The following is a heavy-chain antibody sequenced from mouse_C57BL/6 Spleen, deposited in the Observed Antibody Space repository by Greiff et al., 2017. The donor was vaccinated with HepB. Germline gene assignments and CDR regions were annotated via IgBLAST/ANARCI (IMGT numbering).Heavy chain of an antibody. CDR3: ALIYYDYDAAWFAY. Sequence: VQGVESGAELARPGASVKMSCKASGYTFTSYTMHWVKQRPGQGLEWIGYINPSSGYTKYNQKFKDKATLTADKSSSTAYMQLSSLTSEDSAVYYCALIYYDYDAAWFAYWGQVTLVTVSA. D-gene: IGHD2-4*01. J-gene: IGHJ3*01. CDR2: INPSSGYT. V-gene: IGHV1-4*01. CDR1: GYTFTSYT.